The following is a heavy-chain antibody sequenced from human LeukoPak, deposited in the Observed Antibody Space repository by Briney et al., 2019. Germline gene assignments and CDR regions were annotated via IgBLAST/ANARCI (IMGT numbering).Heavy chain of an antibody. D-gene: IGHD3-10*01. CDR1: GGSISSYY. Sequence: SETLSPTCTVSGGSISSYYWSWIRQPPGKGLEWIGYIYYSGSTNYNPSLKSRVTISVDTSKNQFSLKLSSVTAADTAVYYCASTSRGSGSYFFDYWGQGTLVTVSS. V-gene: IGHV4-59*08. J-gene: IGHJ4*02. CDR3: ASTSRGSGSYFFDY. CDR2: IYYSGST.